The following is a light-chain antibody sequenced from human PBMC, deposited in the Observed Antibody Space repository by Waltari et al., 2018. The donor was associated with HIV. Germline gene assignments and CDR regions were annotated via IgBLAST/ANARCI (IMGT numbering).Light chain of an antibody. CDR2: LSS. Sequence: EIVMTQSPLSLPVTPGEPASISCRSSQSLLHGNGYNYLDWYVQKPGQSPQFLIYLSSNRASGVPDRFSGSGSGTDFTLKISRVEAEDVGVYYCMQALQTPRTFGQGTKVEIK. CDR3: MQALQTPRT. CDR1: QSLLHGNGYNY. V-gene: IGKV2-28*01. J-gene: IGKJ1*01.